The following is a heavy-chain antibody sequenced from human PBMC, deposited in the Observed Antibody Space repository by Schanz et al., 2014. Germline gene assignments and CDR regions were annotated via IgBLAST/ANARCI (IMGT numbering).Heavy chain of an antibody. J-gene: IGHJ4*02. Sequence: EVQLVESGGGLVKPGESLRLSCAASGFTFSDHYMDWVRQAPGKGLEWVGRITNKPNNYNTEYAASVKGRFTISRDDSRNSLYLQMSSLKTEDTAVYYCASSGAGYSSSWDFDYWGQGTLVTVSS. D-gene: IGHD6-13*01. CDR2: ITNKPNNYNT. CDR3: ASSGAGYSSSWDFDY. CDR1: GFTFSDHY. V-gene: IGHV3-72*01.